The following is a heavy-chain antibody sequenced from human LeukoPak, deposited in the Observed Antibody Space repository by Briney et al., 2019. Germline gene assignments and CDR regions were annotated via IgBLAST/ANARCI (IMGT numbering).Heavy chain of an antibody. CDR3: ARQVPAAIGGFEV. CDR1: GYSFTSYW. D-gene: IGHD2-2*02. V-gene: IGHV5-51*01. Sequence: GESLKISFKGSGYSFTSYWIGWVRQMPGKGLEWMGIIYPGDSDTRYSPSFQGQVTISADKSISTAYLQWSSLKASGTAMYYCARQVPAAIGGFEVWGQGTLVTVSS. CDR2: IYPGDSDT. J-gene: IGHJ4*02.